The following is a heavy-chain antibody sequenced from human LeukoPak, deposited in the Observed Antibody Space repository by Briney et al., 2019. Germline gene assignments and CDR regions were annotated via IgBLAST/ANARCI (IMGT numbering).Heavy chain of an antibody. J-gene: IGHJ4*02. V-gene: IGHV1-45*02. Sequence: GASVKVSCKASGYTFTYRYLHWVRQAPGQAFEWMGWITPYNGNRNYAKKFQDRVTITRDTSLSTAHMELSSLRSEDTAMYYCARSALYSTKSDYYFESWGQGTLVPVSS. D-gene: IGHD2-2*01. CDR2: ITPYNGNR. CDR3: ARSALYSTKSDYYFES. CDR1: GYTFTYRY.